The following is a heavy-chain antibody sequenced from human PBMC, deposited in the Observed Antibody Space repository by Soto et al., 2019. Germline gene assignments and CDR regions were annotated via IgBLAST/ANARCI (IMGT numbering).Heavy chain of an antibody. J-gene: IGHJ4*02. CDR1: GFTFSSYS. V-gene: IGHV3-21*01. D-gene: IGHD6-13*01. CDR3: ARYSSSWPSEPHDY. CDR2: ISSSSSYI. Sequence: EVQLVESGGGLVKPGGSLRLSCAASGFTFSSYSMKWVRQAPGKGLEWVSSISSSSSYIYYADSVKGRITSSRDNAKNSLYLQMNSLRAENTAEYYCARYSSSWPSEPHDYWGQGTMVTGSS.